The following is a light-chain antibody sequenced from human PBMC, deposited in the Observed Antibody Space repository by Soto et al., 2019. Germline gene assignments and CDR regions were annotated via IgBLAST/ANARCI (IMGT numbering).Light chain of an antibody. CDR3: QQYDNLPLT. CDR1: QDISNY. Sequence: DIQMTQSPSSLSASVGDRVTITCQASQDISNYLNWYQQKPGKAPKLLIYDASNLETGVPSRFSGSGSWTDFTFTISSLQPEDIETYYCQQYDNLPLTFGGGTKVEIK. J-gene: IGKJ4*01. CDR2: DAS. V-gene: IGKV1-33*01.